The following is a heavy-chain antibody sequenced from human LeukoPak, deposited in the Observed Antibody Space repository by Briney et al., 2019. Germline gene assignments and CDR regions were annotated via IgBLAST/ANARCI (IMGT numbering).Heavy chain of an antibody. CDR1: GGSFSGYY. CDR3: ARDRGIVVAHDAFDI. D-gene: IGHD2-2*01. V-gene: IGHV4-34*01. J-gene: IGHJ3*02. Sequence: KPSETLSLTCAVYGGSFSGYYWSWIRQPPGKGLEWIGEINQSGSTTYNPSLKSRVTISVDTSKNQFSLKLSSVTAADTAVYYCARDRGIVVAHDAFDIWGQGTMVTVSS. CDR2: INQSGST.